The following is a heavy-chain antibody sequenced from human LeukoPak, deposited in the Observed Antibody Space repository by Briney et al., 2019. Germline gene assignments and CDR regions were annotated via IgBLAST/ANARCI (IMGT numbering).Heavy chain of an antibody. CDR2: ISYDGSNK. D-gene: IGHD5-24*01. V-gene: IGHV3-30*18. Sequence: GGSLRLSCAASGFTFSSYGMHWVRQAPGKGLEWVAVISYDGSNKYHADSVKGRFTISREDYKNTLYLQMKSRRADDTAVYYCANIRLGDGYNSDAFDIWGQGTMVTVSS. CDR1: GFTFSSYG. CDR3: ANIRLGDGYNSDAFDI. J-gene: IGHJ3*02.